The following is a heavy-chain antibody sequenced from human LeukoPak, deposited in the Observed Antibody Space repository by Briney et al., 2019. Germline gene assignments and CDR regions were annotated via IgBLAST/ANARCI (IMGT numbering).Heavy chain of an antibody. CDR2: TYYRSKWYT. Sequence: SQTLSLTCAISGDSVSNNNVPWNWIRQSPSRGLEWLGRTYYRSKWYTDYAVSVRGRITINPDTSKNQFSLHLNSVTPEDTAVYYCARGGRGYCSSSTCYFDFWDQETLVTVSS. V-gene: IGHV6-1*01. CDR1: GDSVSNNNVP. D-gene: IGHD2-2*01. J-gene: IGHJ4*02. CDR3: ARGGRGYCSSSTCYFDF.